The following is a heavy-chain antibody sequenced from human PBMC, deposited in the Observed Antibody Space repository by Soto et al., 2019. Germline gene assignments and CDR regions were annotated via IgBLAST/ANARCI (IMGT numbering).Heavy chain of an antibody. CDR3: AKGPYYYDSSGYWEWFDY. Sequence: GASVKVSCKASGYTFTSYAMHWVHQAPGQRLEWMGWINAGNGNTKYSQKFQGRVTITRDTSASTAYMELNSLRTEDTALYYCAKGPYYYDSSGYWEWFDYWGQGTLVTVSS. J-gene: IGHJ4*02. V-gene: IGHV1-3*01. D-gene: IGHD3-22*01. CDR2: INAGNGNT. CDR1: GYTFTSYA.